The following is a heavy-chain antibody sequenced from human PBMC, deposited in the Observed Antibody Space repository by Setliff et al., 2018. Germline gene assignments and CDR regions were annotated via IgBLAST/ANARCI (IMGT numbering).Heavy chain of an antibody. CDR3: ARGGGGYSYGSEYYYYYYGMDV. CDR1: GHTFITFG. CDR2: MNPNSGNT. Sequence: GASVKVSCKASGHTFITFGISWVRQAPGQGLEWMGWMNPNSGNTGYAQKFQGRVTMTRNTSISTAYMELSSLRSEDTALYYCARGGGGYSYGSEYYYYYYGMDVWGQGTTVTVSS. J-gene: IGHJ6*02. V-gene: IGHV1-8*02. D-gene: IGHD5-18*01.